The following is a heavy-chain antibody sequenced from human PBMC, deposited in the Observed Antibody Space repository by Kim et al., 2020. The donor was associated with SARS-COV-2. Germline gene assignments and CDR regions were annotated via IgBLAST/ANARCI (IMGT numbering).Heavy chain of an antibody. D-gene: IGHD2-8*02. J-gene: IGHJ4*02. CDR3: AKATGSIDPFDY. V-gene: IGHV3-23*01. Sequence: YADSVNGRLPSTRDSSRNTLYLQMSSLRAEDTAIYYCAKATGSIDPFDYWGQGTLVTVSS.